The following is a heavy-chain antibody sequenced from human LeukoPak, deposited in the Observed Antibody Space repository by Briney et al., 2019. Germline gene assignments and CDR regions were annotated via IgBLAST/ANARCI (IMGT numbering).Heavy chain of an antibody. CDR1: GFTFRNFA. CDR3: AKDPRDDSNGYQYIGWFDY. V-gene: IGHV3-23*01. Sequence: GGSLRLSCAASGFTFRNFAMTWVRQAPGKGLEWVSTVSSNRGRKYYADSVKGRFTISRDNSKHTLYLQMNSLRAEDTAVYYCAKDPRDDSNGYQYIGWFDYWGQGTLVTV. CDR2: VSSNRGRK. D-gene: IGHD3-22*01. J-gene: IGHJ4*02.